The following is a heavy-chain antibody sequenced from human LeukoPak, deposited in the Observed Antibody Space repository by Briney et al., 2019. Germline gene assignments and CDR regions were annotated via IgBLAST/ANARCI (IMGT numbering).Heavy chain of an antibody. V-gene: IGHV4-39*01. CDR1: GSSISSGGYY. J-gene: IGHJ4*02. CDR2: IYYSGST. Sequence: SETLSLTCTVSGSSISSGGYYWGWIRQPPGKGLEWIGSIYYSGSTYYNPSLKSRVTISVDTSKNQFSLKLSSVTAADTAVYYCASPGGGPTDYWGQGTLVTVS. CDR3: ASPGGGPTDY. D-gene: IGHD3-16*01.